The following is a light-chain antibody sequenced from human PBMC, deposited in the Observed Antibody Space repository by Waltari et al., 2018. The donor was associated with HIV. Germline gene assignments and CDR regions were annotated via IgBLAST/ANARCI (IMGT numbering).Light chain of an antibody. J-gene: IGLJ3*02. CDR3: SSYAGSNIWV. V-gene: IGLV2-14*01. CDR1: SRAVGGYNY. Sequence: QSALTQPASVSGSPGQSITISCTGTSRAVGGYNYVSWYQQHPGKAPKLMIYEVSNRPSGVSNRFSGSKSGNTASLTISGLQAEDEADYYCSSYAGSNIWVFGGGTKLTVL. CDR2: EVS.